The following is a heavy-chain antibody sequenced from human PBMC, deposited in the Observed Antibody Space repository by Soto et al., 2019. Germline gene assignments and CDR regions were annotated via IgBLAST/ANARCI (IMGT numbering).Heavy chain of an antibody. V-gene: IGHV4-34*01. J-gene: IGHJ5*02. CDR1: GGFLSESY. D-gene: IGHD3-16*01. Sequence: LALTCAVYGGFLSESYWTWIRQPPGKGLEWIGEINHVGGTNYNPSLKSRVTMSVDTSQNQFSLRLISVTAADTAMYFCVRIRYQLPSSVLWLDHWGQGTPVTVSS. CDR3: VRIRYQLPSSVLWLDH. CDR2: INHVGGT.